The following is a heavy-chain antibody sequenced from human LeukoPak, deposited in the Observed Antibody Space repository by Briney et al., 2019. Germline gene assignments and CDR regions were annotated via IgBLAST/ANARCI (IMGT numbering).Heavy chain of an antibody. D-gene: IGHD5-24*01. CDR1: GGSFSGHY. CDR2: INHSGST. Sequence: SETLSLTCAVYGGSFSGHYWSWIRQPPGKGLEWIGEINHSGSTNYNPSLESRVTISVDTSKNHFSLKLSSVTAADTAVYYCASREGYNLVYWGQGTLVTVSS. CDR3: ASREGYNLVY. J-gene: IGHJ4*02. V-gene: IGHV4-34*01.